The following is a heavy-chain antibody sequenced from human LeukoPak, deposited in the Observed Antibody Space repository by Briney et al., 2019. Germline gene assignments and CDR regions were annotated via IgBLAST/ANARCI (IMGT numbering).Heavy chain of an antibody. CDR3: ARDGGSFCDFDY. D-gene: IGHD1-26*01. CDR1: GFSFRNYA. J-gene: IGHJ4*02. Sequence: RTGGSLRFSCVASGFSFRNYAIHWVRQAPGKGLEYVSVINTDGRITYYADSVKGRFTISRDNSKNTVYLQMGSLRGEDMAVYYCARDGGSFCDFDYWGQGALVTVSS. V-gene: IGHV3-64*02. CDR2: INTDGRIT.